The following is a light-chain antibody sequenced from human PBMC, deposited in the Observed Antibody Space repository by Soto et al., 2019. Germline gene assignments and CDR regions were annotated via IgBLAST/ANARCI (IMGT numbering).Light chain of an antibody. J-gene: IGLJ1*01. CDR1: RSNIGSNP. CDR3: AAWDASLKGYV. V-gene: IGLV1-44*01. Sequence: QSVLTQPPSASGTPGQRVTIYCSGSRSNIGSNPVDWYRQVPGTAPKLLISGNHQRPSGVPDRFSGSRSGTSASLAISGLHSEDEADYYCAAWDASLKGYVFGTGTKVTVL. CDR2: GNH.